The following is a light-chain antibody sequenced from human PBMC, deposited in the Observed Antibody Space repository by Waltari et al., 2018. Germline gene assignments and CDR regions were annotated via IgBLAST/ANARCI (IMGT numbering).Light chain of an antibody. V-gene: IGLV2-23*02. J-gene: IGLJ2*01. CDR1: SNDIGRYTF. CDR2: SVI. Sequence: QSALTQPASVSGSPGPSITVSCLGTSNDIGRYTFVSWFQQHPGRALKLMIYSVIERPLVVSNRFSGSMSGNTASLTISGLQAEDEADYYCFSYAGSNSYAFGGGTGVTVL. CDR3: FSYAGSNSYA.